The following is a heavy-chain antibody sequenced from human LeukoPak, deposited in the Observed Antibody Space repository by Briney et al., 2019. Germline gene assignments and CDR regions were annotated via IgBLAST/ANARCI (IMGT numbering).Heavy chain of an antibody. J-gene: IGHJ4*02. V-gene: IGHV3-13*01. D-gene: IGHD3-22*01. CDR1: GFTFSSYD. Sequence: GGSLRLSCAASGFTFSSYDMHWVRQATGKGLEWVSAIGTAGDTYYPGSVKGRFTISRENAKNSLYLQMNSLRAGDTAVYYCARAGSGYYEGYYFDYWGQGALVTVSS. CDR3: ARAGSGYYEGYYFDY. CDR2: IGTAGDT.